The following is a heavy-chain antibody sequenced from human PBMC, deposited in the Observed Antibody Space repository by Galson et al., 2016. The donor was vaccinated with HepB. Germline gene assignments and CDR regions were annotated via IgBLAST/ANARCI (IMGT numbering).Heavy chain of an antibody. D-gene: IGHD4-17*01. J-gene: IGHJ4*02. V-gene: IGHV3-7*03. CDR3: ARYGDYVGVYS. CDR1: GFISSSYW. Sequence: SLRLSCAASGFISSSYWMSWVRQAPGKGLEWVANIKQDGSGKYYMDSVKGRFTISRDNAKNSLYLQMNSLRAEDTALYYCARYGDYVGVYSWGQGTLVAVSS. CDR2: IKQDGSGK.